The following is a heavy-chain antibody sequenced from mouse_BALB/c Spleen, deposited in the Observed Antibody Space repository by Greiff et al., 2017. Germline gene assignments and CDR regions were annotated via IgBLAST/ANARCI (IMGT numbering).Heavy chain of an antibody. Sequence: DVQLQESGPGLMKPSQSLSLTCSVTGYSITSGYYWNWIRQFPGNKLEWMGYISYDGSNNYNPSLKNRISITRDTSKNQFFLKLNSVTTEDTATYYCARRGDGKDYWGQGTTLTVSS. V-gene: IGHV3-6*02. CDR3: ARRGDGKDY. CDR1: GYSITSGYY. CDR2: ISYDGSN. J-gene: IGHJ2*01. D-gene: IGHD1-1*01.